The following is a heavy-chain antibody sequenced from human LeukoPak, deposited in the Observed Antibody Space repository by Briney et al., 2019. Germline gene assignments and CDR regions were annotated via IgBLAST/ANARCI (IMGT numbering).Heavy chain of an antibody. CDR2: ITSVNSYI. Sequence: PGGSLRLSCAASGFTFSSYSMNWVRQAPGKGLEWVSSITSVNSYIYYSDSVNGRFTISRDNAKNSLYLQMNSLRAEDTAVYYCVRDSPVVPFDYWGQGTLVTVAS. V-gene: IGHV3-21*01. D-gene: IGHD2-21*01. CDR1: GFTFSSYS. CDR3: VRDSPVVPFDY. J-gene: IGHJ4*02.